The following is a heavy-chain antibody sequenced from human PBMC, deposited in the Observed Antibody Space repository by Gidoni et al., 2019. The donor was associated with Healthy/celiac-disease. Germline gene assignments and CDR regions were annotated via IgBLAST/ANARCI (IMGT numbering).Heavy chain of an antibody. V-gene: IGHV4-39*02. CDR1: GGSISSSSYY. CDR3: ATDYYGSGSYYP. Sequence: QLQLQESGPGLVKPSETLFLTCTVSGGSISSSSYYWGWIRQPPGKGLEWIGSIYYSGSTYYNPSLKSRVTISVDTSKNQFSLKLSSVTAADTAVYYCATDYYGSGSYYPWGQGTLVTVSS. J-gene: IGHJ5*02. D-gene: IGHD3-10*01. CDR2: IYYSGST.